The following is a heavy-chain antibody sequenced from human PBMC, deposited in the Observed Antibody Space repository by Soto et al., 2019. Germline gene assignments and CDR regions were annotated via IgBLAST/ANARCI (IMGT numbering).Heavy chain of an antibody. J-gene: IGHJ6*02. D-gene: IGHD2-2*02. Sequence: SQTLSLTCAISGDSVSSNSAAWNWIRQSPSRGLEWLGRTYYRSKWYNDYAVSVNSRITINPDTSKNQFSLQMNSVTPEDTAVYYCASVTRTCISTSCYRYYYGMDVWGQGTTVTVSS. CDR1: GDSVSSNSAA. CDR3: ASVTRTCISTSCYRYYYGMDV. V-gene: IGHV6-1*01. CDR2: TYYRSKWYN.